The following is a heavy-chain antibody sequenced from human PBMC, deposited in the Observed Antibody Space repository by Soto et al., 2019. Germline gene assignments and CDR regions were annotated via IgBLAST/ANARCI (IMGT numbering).Heavy chain of an antibody. J-gene: IGHJ4*02. D-gene: IGHD1-20*01. CDR1: GFTFSTYA. CDR2: IIGIGGST. Sequence: PGGSLRLSCVASGFTFSTYAMSWVRQAPGKGLDWVSAIIGIGGSTHYADSVKGRYTISRENSNNTVYLQMMSLRADDTAVYYCARHNYFFDHWGQGTLVTVSS. CDR3: ARHNYFFDH. V-gene: IGHV3-23*01.